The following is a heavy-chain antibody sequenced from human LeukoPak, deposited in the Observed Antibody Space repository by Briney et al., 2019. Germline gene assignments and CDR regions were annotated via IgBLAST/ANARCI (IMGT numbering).Heavy chain of an antibody. V-gene: IGHV3-72*01. CDR1: GFXFSDHY. J-gene: IGHJ4*02. CDR2: IRNKANNYTT. CDR3: ARFPDY. Sequence: PGGSLRLSCAASGFXFSDHYIDWVRQAPGKGLEWVGRIRNKANNYTTEYAASVKGRFTISRDDSKRSLYLQMNSLKTEDTAVYYCARFPDYWGQGTLVTVSS.